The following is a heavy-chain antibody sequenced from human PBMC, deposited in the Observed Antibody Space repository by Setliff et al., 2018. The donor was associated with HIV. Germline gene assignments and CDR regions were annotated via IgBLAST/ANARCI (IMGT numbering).Heavy chain of an antibody. CDR3: ARVGGSPPYYYYYMDV. D-gene: IGHD3-16*01. V-gene: IGHV4-38-2*01. Sequence: PSETLSLTCAVSGYSISTAYYWGWIRQPPGKGLEWIGSIYHTGSTSYNPSFKSRVTILVDTSKNQFSLHLTSVTAADTAVYYCARVGGSPPYYYYYMDVWGTGTTVTVSS. CDR1: GYSISTAYY. CDR2: IYHTGST. J-gene: IGHJ6*03.